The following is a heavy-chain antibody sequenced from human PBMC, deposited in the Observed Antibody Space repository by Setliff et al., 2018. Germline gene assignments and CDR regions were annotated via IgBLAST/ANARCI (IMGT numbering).Heavy chain of an antibody. J-gene: IGHJ4*02. CDR2: IKEDGSEK. D-gene: IGHD2-15*01. Sequence: GGSLRLSCAASRFTFSNYWMSWVRQAPGKGLEWVANIKEDGSEKYYVDSVKGRFTISRDNAKNSLYLQMNSLRAEDTAVYYCAKIWGAYCTGNRCHSDPPHWDNWGQGTLVTVSS. CDR3: AKIWGAYCTGNRCHSDPPHWDN. V-gene: IGHV3-7*01. CDR1: RFTFSNYW.